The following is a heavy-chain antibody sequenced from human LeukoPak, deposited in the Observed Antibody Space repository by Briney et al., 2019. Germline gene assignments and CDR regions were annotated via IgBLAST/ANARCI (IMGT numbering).Heavy chain of an antibody. CDR2: ISGSGGST. V-gene: IGHV3-23*01. D-gene: IGHD2-15*01. J-gene: IGHJ4*02. Sequence: GGSLRLSCAASGFTFSSYAMSWVRQAPGKVLEWVSAISGSGGSTYYADSVKGRFTISRDNSKNTLYLQMNSLRAEDTAVYYCAKEGWYLYQAQPFDYWGQGTLVTVSS. CDR3: AKEGWYLYQAQPFDY. CDR1: GFTFSSYA.